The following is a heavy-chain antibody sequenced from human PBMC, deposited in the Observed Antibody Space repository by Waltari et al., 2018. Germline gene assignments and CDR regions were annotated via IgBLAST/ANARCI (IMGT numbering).Heavy chain of an antibody. V-gene: IGHV3-74*01. CDR2: ITSDGSNT. J-gene: IGHJ6*02. CDR1: GFTFSRYW. Sequence: EVQLVESGGGLVQPGGSLRLSCAASGFTFSRYWMYWVRQAPGTGLAGVYIITSDGSNTGYADSVKGRFTISRDNAKNTLYMEMNSLRDEDTAVYYCVRDRGMDAWGQGTTVTVSS. CDR3: VRDRGMDA.